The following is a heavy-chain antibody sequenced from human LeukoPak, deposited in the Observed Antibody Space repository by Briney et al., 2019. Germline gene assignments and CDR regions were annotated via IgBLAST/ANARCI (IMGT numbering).Heavy chain of an antibody. J-gene: IGHJ4*02. CDR2: ISGSGGST. D-gene: IGHD3-22*01. CDR3: ARGEDSSGYHFDY. Sequence: GGSLRLSCAASGFTFSSYAMSWVRQAPGKGLEWVSAISGSGGSTYYADSVKGRFTISRDNSKNTLYLQMNSLRAEDTAVYYCARGEDSSGYHFDYWGQGTLVTVSS. V-gene: IGHV3-23*01. CDR1: GFTFSSYA.